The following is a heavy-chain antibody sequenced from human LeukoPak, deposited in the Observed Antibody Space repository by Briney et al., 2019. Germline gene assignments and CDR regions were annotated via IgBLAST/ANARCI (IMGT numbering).Heavy chain of an antibody. V-gene: IGHV4-39*01. CDR2: IYYSGST. D-gene: IGHD5-12*01. CDR3: ARHKVATISPYLFDY. Sequence: SETLSLTCTVSGGSISRSSYFWGWIRQPPGKGLEGIGRIYYSGSTYYNPSLKSRVTISVDTSKNQFSLKLSSVTAADTAVYYCARHKVATISPYLFDYWGQGTLVTVSS. J-gene: IGHJ4*02. CDR1: GGSISRSSYF.